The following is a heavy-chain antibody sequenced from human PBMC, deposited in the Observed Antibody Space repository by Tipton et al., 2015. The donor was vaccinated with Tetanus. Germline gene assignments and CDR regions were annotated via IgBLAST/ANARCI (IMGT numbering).Heavy chain of an antibody. D-gene: IGHD2-21*01. CDR2: ISYSSTSI. CDR1: GFSFRDFG. J-gene: IGHJ5*01. Sequence: SLRLSCAGFGFSFRDFGMNWARQAPGKGLEWVSYISYSSTSIYYADSVKGRFVVSRDNAKNSLYLQMNTLRDDDTAVYYCARRGEARANWFDSWGQGTLVTVSS. V-gene: IGHV3-48*02. CDR3: ARRGEARANWFDS.